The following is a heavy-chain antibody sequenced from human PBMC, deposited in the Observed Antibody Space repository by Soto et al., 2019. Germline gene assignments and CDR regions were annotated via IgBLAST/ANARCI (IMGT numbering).Heavy chain of an antibody. Sequence: PGGSLRLSCAASGFTFSSYAMNWVRQAPGKGLEWVSGISGSGGSTYYADSVKGRFTISRDNSKNTLYLQMNSLRGEDTAVYRCAKDGVLWFGELSSPNAFDIWGQGTMVTVSS. D-gene: IGHD3-10*01. CDR1: GFTFSSYA. V-gene: IGHV3-23*01. CDR3: AKDGVLWFGELSSPNAFDI. CDR2: ISGSGGST. J-gene: IGHJ3*02.